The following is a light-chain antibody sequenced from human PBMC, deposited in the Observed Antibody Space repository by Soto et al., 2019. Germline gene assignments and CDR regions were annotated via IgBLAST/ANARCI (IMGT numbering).Light chain of an antibody. CDR1: QSVSNN. V-gene: IGKV3D-15*01. J-gene: IGKJ5*01. CDR2: GAS. CDR3: QQYNNWPPFT. Sequence: EIVMTQSPATLSVSPGERATLSCRASQSVSNNLAWYQQKPGQAPRLLIYGASNRATGIPDRFSGSGSGTEFTLTISSLQSEDFAVYYCQQYNNWPPFTFGQGTRLEI.